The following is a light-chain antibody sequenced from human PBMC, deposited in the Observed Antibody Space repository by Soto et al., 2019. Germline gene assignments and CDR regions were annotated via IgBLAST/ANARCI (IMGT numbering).Light chain of an antibody. CDR2: GAL. CDR1: QSVSTN. J-gene: IGKJ3*01. CDR3: QQYETWPPRFT. Sequence: EIVLTQSPATLSVSPGERATLSCRASQSVSTNLAWYQQKPGRAPRLLIYGALSRATGIPARFSASGYGTEFTLTIGSLQSEDFAVYYCQQYETWPPRFTFGPGTKVDLK. V-gene: IGKV3-15*01.